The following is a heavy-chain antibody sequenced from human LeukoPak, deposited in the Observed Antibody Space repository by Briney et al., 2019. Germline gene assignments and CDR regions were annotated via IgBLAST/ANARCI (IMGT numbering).Heavy chain of an antibody. CDR3: AGHYGSGSYYNLYYFDY. CDR1: GGTFSSYA. D-gene: IGHD3-10*01. J-gene: IGHJ4*02. V-gene: IGHV1-69*01. Sequence: SVKVSCKASGGTFSSYAISWVRQAPGQGLEWMGGIIPIFGTANYAQTFQGRVTITADESTSTAYMELSSLRSEDTAVYYCAGHYGSGSYYNLYYFDYWGQGTLVTVSS. CDR2: IIPIFGTA.